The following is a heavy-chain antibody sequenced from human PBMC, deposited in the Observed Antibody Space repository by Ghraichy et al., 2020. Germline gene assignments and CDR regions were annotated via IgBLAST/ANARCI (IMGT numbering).Heavy chain of an antibody. J-gene: IGHJ4*02. Sequence: SETLSLTCTVSGGSIRNYYWIWIRQPPGKGLEWIGYSDHSGGTKYNPSLKSRVTISVDTSKSEFSLRLNSVTTADTAVYYCARRFSDYGDYFDYWGQGILVTVSS. D-gene: IGHD4-17*01. CDR2: SDHSGGT. CDR1: GGSIRNYY. V-gene: IGHV4-59*01. CDR3: ARRFSDYGDYFDY.